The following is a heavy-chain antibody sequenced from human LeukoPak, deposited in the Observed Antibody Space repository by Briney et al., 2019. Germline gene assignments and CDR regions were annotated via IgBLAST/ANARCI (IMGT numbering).Heavy chain of an antibody. D-gene: IGHD7-27*01. CDR3: ARGPMLTGDTAAFDI. Sequence: AGGSLRLSCAASGFTFSSYAMSWVRQAPGKGLDWVAVISYDGGNKYYADSVKGRFTISRDSSKNTLYLQMNSLRAEDTAVYYCARGPMLTGDTAAFDIWGQGTMVTVSS. V-gene: IGHV3-30*04. J-gene: IGHJ3*02. CDR1: GFTFSSYA. CDR2: ISYDGGNK.